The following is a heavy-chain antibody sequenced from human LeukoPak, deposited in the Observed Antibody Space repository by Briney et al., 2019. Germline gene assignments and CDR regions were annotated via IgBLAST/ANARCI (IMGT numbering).Heavy chain of an antibody. CDR2: ISAYNGNT. CDR3: ARGRYKWELPKSNWFDP. CDR1: GYTFTSYG. Sequence: GASVKVSCKASGYTFTSYGISWVRQAPGQGLEWMGWISAYNGNTNYAQKFQGRVTMTRDTSISTAYMELSKLRSDDTAVYYCARGRYKWELPKSNWFDPWGQGTLVTVSS. J-gene: IGHJ5*02. D-gene: IGHD1-26*01. V-gene: IGHV1-18*01.